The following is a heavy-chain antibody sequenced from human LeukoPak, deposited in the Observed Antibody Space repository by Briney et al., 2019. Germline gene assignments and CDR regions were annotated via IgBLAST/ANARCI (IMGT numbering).Heavy chain of an antibody. CDR1: GGSISNYY. D-gene: IGHD2-21*02. CDR2: IYYSGKT. J-gene: IGHJ4*02. V-gene: IGHV4-59*03. CDR3: AGINQGVTGDPLDY. Sequence: PSETLSLTCTVSGGSISNYYWSWIRQPPGKGLEWIGYIYYSGKTNPNPPLKSRVTMSLDTSKNQFSLKLNSVTAADTAVYYCAGINQGVTGDPLDYWGQGTLVTVSS.